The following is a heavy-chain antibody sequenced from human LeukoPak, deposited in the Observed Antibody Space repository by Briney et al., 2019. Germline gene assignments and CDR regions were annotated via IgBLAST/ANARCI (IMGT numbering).Heavy chain of an antibody. CDR1: GFSFSTYG. J-gene: IGHJ3*02. Sequence: EGSLRLSCAASGFSFSTYGMYWVRQAPGKGLEWVAVISYDGSNKYYADFVKGRFTISRDNSKNTLYLQMNSLRTEDTAVYYCAKGAIWYGDYWEAFDIWGQGTMVTVSS. D-gene: IGHD4-17*01. CDR2: ISYDGSNK. V-gene: IGHV3-30*18. CDR3: AKGAIWYGDYWEAFDI.